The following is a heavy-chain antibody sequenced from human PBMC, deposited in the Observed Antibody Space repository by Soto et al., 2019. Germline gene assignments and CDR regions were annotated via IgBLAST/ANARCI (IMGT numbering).Heavy chain of an antibody. D-gene: IGHD3-9*01. J-gene: IGHJ6*02. CDR3: SGDWYYDILTDYYGMDV. CDR2: ISSSSSTI. CDR1: GFTFSIYS. V-gene: IGHV3-48*02. Sequence: GSLRLSCAASGFTFSIYSMNWVRQGPWKGLEWVSYISSSSSTIYYADSVKGRFTISRDNAKNSLYLQMNSLRDEDTAVYYCSGDWYYDILTDYYGMDVWGQGTTVTVSS.